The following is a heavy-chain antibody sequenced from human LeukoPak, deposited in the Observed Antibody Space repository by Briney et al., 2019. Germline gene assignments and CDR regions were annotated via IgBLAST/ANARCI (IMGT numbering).Heavy chain of an antibody. CDR1: GGSISSSSYY. CDR2: IYYSGST. V-gene: IGHV4-39*07. CDR3: ARANDILTGYYLT. D-gene: IGHD3-9*01. J-gene: IGHJ4*02. Sequence: SETLSLTCTVSGGSISSSSYYWGWIRQPPGKGLEWIGSIYYSGSTYYNPSLKSRVTISVDTSKNQLSLKLSSVTAADTAVYYCARANDILTGYYLTWGQGTLVTVSS.